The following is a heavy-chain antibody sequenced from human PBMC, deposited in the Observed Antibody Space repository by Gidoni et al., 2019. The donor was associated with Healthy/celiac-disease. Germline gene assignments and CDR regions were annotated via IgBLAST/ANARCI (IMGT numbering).Heavy chain of an antibody. CDR1: GFPFSSYG. J-gene: IGHJ4*02. CDR3: ARDHLPSTFIVVVVAATGGVDY. D-gene: IGHD2-15*01. Sequence: QVQLVESGGGVVQPGRSLRLSCAASGFPFSSYGMPWVRQAPGKGLEWVAVISYDGSNKYYADSVKGRFTISRDNSKNTLYLQMNSLRAEDTAVYYCARDHLPSTFIVVVVAATGGVDYWGQGTLVTVSS. V-gene: IGHV3-30*03. CDR2: ISYDGSNK.